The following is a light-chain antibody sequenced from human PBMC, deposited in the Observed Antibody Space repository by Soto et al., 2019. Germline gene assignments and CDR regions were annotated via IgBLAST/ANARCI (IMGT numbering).Light chain of an antibody. V-gene: IGKV3-15*01. Sequence: EIVMTQSPATLSVSPGERATLSCRASQSVSSNLAWYQQKPGQAPRFLIYGASTRATGIPARFSGSGSGTEFTLTISSLQSEDFAVYYCQQYNNWPLAAWTFGQGTKV. CDR3: QQYNNWPLAAWT. CDR1: QSVSSN. J-gene: IGKJ1*01. CDR2: GAS.